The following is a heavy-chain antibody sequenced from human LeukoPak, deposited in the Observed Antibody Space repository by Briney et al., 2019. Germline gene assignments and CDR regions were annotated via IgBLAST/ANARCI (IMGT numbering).Heavy chain of an antibody. Sequence: RGGSLRLSCTASGFTFSSYVMHWVRQAPGKGLEWVAVISYDGSKKYYADSVKGRFTISRDNSKNTLYLQMNSLRTEDTALYYCARQYDFWGQGTQVTVSS. CDR3: ARQYDF. CDR2: ISYDGSKK. D-gene: IGHD3-3*01. J-gene: IGHJ4*02. CDR1: GFTFSSYV. V-gene: IGHV3-30*04.